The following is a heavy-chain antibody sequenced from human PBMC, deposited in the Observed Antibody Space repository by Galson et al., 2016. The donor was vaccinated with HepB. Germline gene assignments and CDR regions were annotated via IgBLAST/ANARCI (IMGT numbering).Heavy chain of an antibody. CDR1: GFTFSSQG. V-gene: IGHV3-30*18. Sequence: SLRLSCAASGFTFSSQGMHWVRQAPGKGLEWVAVISHDEINRNYADSVKGRFSVSRDNSKNTLFLQMDSLRVEDTAVYYCAKDHTRTSVVTAGYLQEWGQGTLVTASS. J-gene: IGHJ1*01. D-gene: IGHD4-23*01. CDR2: ISHDEINR. CDR3: AKDHTRTSVVTAGYLQE.